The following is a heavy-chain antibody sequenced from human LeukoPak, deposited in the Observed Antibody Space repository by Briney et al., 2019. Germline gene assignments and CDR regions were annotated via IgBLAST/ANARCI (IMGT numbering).Heavy chain of an antibody. Sequence: GASVKVSCKASGYTFTSYYMHWVRQAPGQGLEWMGIINPSGGYTSYAQKFQGRVTMTRDTSTSTVYMELSSLRSEDTAVYYCARVEANYYDSSGYWDDGMDVWGQGTTVTVSS. CDR2: INPSGGYT. CDR1: GYTFTSYY. V-gene: IGHV1-46*01. CDR3: ARVEANYYDSSGYWDDGMDV. D-gene: IGHD3-22*01. J-gene: IGHJ6*02.